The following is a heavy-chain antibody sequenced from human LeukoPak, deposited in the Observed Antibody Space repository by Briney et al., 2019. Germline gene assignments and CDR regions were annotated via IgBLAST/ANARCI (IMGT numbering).Heavy chain of an antibody. J-gene: IGHJ4*02. CDR2: IYYSGST. Sequence: PSETLSLTCTVSGGSISSSSYYWGWIRQPPWKGLEWIGSIYYSGSTYYNPSLKSRVTISVDTSKNQFSLKLSSVTAADTAVYYCARVVGTMIVVVITNPGYFDYWGQGTLVTVSS. V-gene: IGHV4-39*01. CDR3: ARVVGTMIVVVITNPGYFDY. CDR1: GGSISSSSYY. D-gene: IGHD3-22*01.